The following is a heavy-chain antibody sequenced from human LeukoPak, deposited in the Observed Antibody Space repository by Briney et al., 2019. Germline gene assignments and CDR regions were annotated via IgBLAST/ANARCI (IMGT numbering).Heavy chain of an antibody. Sequence: GGSLRLSCAASGFTFSSNYMTWVRQAPGKGLEWVSIIYGGGSTYYADPVKGRFTISRDNSKNTLYLQMNSLRAEDTAVYYCARGEAVAGIAPHIDYWGQGTLVTVSS. V-gene: IGHV3-53*01. D-gene: IGHD6-19*01. CDR3: ARGEAVAGIAPHIDY. CDR1: GFTFSSNY. J-gene: IGHJ4*02. CDR2: IYGGGST.